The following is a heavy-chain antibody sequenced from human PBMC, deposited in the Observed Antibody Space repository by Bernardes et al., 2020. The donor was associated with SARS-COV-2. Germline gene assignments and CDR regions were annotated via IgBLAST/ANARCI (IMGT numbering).Heavy chain of an antibody. Sequence: GGSLSLSCAASGFTFSSYAMSWVRQAPGKGLEWVSAISGSGGSTYYADSVKGRFTISRDNSKNTLYLQMNSLRAEDTAVYYCAKDQSSGWTRRGMDVWGQGTTVTVSS. CDR3: AKDQSSGWTRRGMDV. V-gene: IGHV3-23*01. D-gene: IGHD6-19*01. CDR1: GFTFSSYA. CDR2: ISGSGGST. J-gene: IGHJ6*02.